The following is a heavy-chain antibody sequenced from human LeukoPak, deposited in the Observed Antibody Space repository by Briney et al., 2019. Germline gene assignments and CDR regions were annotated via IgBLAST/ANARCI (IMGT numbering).Heavy chain of an antibody. CDR1: GFTFSSYG. CDR3: AREQRRITMIVVAFGAFDI. Sequence: PGRSLRLSCAASGFTFSSYGMHWVRQAPGKGLEWVAVIWYDGSNKYYADSVKGRFTISRDNSKNTLYLQMNSLRAEDTAVYYCAREQRRITMIVVAFGAFDIWGQGTMVTVSS. CDR2: IWYDGSNK. V-gene: IGHV3-33*01. D-gene: IGHD3-22*01. J-gene: IGHJ3*02.